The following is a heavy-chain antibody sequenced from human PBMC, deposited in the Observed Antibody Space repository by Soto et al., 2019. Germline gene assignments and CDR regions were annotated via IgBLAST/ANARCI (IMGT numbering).Heavy chain of an antibody. CDR3: VRGKDEGRWRNWADA. Sequence: VESLKISCKGSGSSFITFWIGWVRQTPWKGLEWMGIIYHDDYDTKYSSYFQGQVTISADKSSSTAYLQWRSLRASDNAIYYCVRGKDEGRWRNWADAWRQGTLVT. CDR2: IYHDDYDT. V-gene: IGHV5-51*01. CDR1: GSSFITFW. D-gene: IGHD3-16*01. J-gene: IGHJ5*02.